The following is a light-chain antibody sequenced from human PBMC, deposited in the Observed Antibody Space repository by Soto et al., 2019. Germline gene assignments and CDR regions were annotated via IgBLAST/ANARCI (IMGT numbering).Light chain of an antibody. Sequence: EIVLTQSPATLSLSPGDRATLSCRASQNISSSLAWYQQRPGQAPRLLIYDASNRASGIPARFSGSGSGTDFTLTISSLEPEDFAVYYCQQRTNWLFGGGTKVDIK. J-gene: IGKJ4*01. CDR3: QQRTNWL. CDR2: DAS. V-gene: IGKV3-11*01. CDR1: QNISSS.